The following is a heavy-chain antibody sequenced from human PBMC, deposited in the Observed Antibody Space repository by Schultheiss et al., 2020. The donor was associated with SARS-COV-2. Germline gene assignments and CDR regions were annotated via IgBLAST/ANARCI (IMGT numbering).Heavy chain of an antibody. J-gene: IGHJ4*02. CDR3: ARGGGSYAR. V-gene: IGHV3-30*14. Sequence: GGSLRLSCAASGFTFSSYWMSWVRQAPGKGLEWVAVISYDGSNKYYADSVKGRFTISRDNSKNTLYLQMNSLRAEDTAVYYCARGGGSYARWGQGTLVTVSS. CDR1: GFTFSSYW. CDR2: ISYDGSNK. D-gene: IGHD1-26*01.